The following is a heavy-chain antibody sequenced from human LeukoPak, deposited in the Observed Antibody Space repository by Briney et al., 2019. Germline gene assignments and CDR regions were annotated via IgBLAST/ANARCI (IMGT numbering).Heavy chain of an antibody. D-gene: IGHD6-13*01. J-gene: IGHJ4*02. Sequence: SETLSLTCTVSGGSISSYYWSWIRQPPGKGLEWIGYIHYSGSTNYNPSLKSRVTISVDTSKNQFSLKLSSVTAADTAVYYCARGSRYRDFDYWGQGTLVTVSS. CDR2: IHYSGST. CDR3: ARGSRYRDFDY. CDR1: GGSISSYY. V-gene: IGHV4-59*12.